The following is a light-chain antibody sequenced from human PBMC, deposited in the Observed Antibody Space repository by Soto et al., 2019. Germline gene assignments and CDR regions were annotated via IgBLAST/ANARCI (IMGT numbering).Light chain of an antibody. Sequence: EIGLTQSPGTLSLSPGERATLFCRASQSIATSQLAWYQQKPGQAPRLLIGASTRATGIPDRFSDSGSGTDVTLTISRLEPEDFATYYCLLDYAYFWAFGQGTKVEVK. CDR2: GAS. V-gene: IGKV3-20*01. CDR1: QSIATSQ. CDR3: LLDYAYFWA. J-gene: IGKJ1*01.